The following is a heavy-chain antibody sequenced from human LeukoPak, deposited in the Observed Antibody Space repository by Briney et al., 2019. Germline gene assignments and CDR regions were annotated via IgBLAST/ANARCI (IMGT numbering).Heavy chain of an antibody. CDR1: GYTFTSYF. Sequence: ASVKVSGKASGYTFTSYFMHWVRQAPGQGLEWMGIINPSGGSTNYAQKFQGRVTMTRDTSTSTVYMELSSLRSEDTAVYYCARAHYYDSSDYGGIEHWGQGTLVTVSS. D-gene: IGHD3-22*01. J-gene: IGHJ1*01. CDR3: ARAHYYDSSDYGGIEH. V-gene: IGHV1-46*01. CDR2: INPSGGST.